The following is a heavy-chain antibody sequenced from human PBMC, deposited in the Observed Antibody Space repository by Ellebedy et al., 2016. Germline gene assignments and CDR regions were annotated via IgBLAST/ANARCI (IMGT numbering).Heavy chain of an antibody. CDR2: IHFTGTA. CDR1: GGSLTDYN. J-gene: IGHJ6*03. Sequence: SETLSLTCTVSGGSLTDYNWSWVRQSPRKGLEWIGSIHFTGTATYNPSLKSRVSFLLDTSKNHFSLTLSSVSAADTAVYYCARTIQLAYYMDVWGKGTTVTVPS. V-gene: IGHV4-59*08. D-gene: IGHD1-1*01. CDR3: ARTIQLAYYMDV.